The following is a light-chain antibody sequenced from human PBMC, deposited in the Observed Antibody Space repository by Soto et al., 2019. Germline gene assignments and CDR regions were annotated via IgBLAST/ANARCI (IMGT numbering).Light chain of an antibody. CDR2: GAS. J-gene: IGKJ4*01. CDR1: LSVSSN. V-gene: IGKV3-15*01. Sequence: EIVMTQSPATLSVSPGERATLSCRASLSVSSNLAWYQQKPGQAPRLLIYGASTRATSIPARFSGSGSGTEFTLTISTLQSEDFAVYYCRQYNNWPLTFGGGTKVEIK. CDR3: RQYNNWPLT.